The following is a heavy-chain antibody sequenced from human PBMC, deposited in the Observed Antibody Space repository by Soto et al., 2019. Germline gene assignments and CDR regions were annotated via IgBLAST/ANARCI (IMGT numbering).Heavy chain of an antibody. J-gene: IGHJ4*02. CDR3: VRASGSVDGMTHLDY. CDR2: ISSSRTYI. Sequence: EVQLVESGGGLVKPGGSLRLSCAASGFTFNSFSMHWVRQAPGKGLEWVSSISSSRTYIYFADSLKGRFTISRDNAKKSLYLQMTSLSAEDTAVYYCVRASGSVDGMTHLDYWGQGTLVTVSS. V-gene: IGHV3-21*02. D-gene: IGHD1-26*01. CDR1: GFTFNSFS.